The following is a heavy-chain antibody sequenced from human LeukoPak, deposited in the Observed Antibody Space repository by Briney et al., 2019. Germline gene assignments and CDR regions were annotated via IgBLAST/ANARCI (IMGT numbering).Heavy chain of an antibody. CDR3: ATRPEQQLVLDY. CDR2: IYHSGST. CDR1: GGSISSYY. V-gene: IGHV4-38-2*02. J-gene: IGHJ4*02. D-gene: IGHD6-13*01. Sequence: NPSETLSLTCTVSGGSISSYYWGWIRHPPGKGLEWIGTIYHSGSTYYNPSLKSRVTISIDTSKNQFSLKVSSVTAADTAVYSCATRPEQQLVLDYWGQGTLVTVSS.